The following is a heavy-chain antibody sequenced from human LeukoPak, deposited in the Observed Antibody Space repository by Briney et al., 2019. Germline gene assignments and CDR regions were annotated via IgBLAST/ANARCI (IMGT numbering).Heavy chain of an antibody. CDR3: AKYRPGTYYRGPGMDV. Sequence: GGSLRLSCAASGFTFSSYAMSWVRRAPGKGLEWVSATGGDGSRTFYADFVKGRFTISRDNSKNTLYLRVDSLRAEDTAVYYCAKYRPGTYYRGPGMDVWGQGTTVTVSS. CDR1: GFTFSSYA. CDR2: TGGDGSRT. V-gene: IGHV3-23*01. D-gene: IGHD3-10*01. J-gene: IGHJ6*02.